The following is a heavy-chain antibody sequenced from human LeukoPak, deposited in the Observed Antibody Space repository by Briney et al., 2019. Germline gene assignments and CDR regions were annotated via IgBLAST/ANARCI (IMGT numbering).Heavy chain of an antibody. D-gene: IGHD6-6*01. J-gene: IGHJ6*03. CDR3: ARDWGVSARPGYMDV. CDR1: GGSISNYY. V-gene: IGHV4-59*01. CDR2: IYYSGST. Sequence: PSETLSLTCTVSGGSISNYYWSWIRQPPGKGLEWIGYIYYSGSTKYNPSLKSRVTISVDTSKNQFSLRLSSVAAADTAVYYCARDWGVSARPGYMDVWGKGTTVTVSS.